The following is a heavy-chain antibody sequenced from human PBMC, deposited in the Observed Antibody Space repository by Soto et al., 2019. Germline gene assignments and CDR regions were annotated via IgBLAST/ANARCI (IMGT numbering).Heavy chain of an antibody. J-gene: IGHJ6*03. Sequence: PGGSLRLSCAASGFTFSSYSMNWVRQAPGKGLEWVSSISSSSSYIYYADSVKGRFTISRDNAKNSLYLQMNSLRAEDTAVYYCARDNYSSSSGPGYSYSYMYVWSKGTTVTVSS. D-gene: IGHD6-6*01. CDR1: GFTFSSYS. V-gene: IGHV3-21*01. CDR2: ISSSSSYI. CDR3: ARDNYSSSSGPGYSYSYMYV.